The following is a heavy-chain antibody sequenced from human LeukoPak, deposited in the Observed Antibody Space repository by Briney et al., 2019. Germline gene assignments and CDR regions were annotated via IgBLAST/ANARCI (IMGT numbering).Heavy chain of an antibody. V-gene: IGHV4-59*08. CDR1: GGSISSYY. CDR3: ARRSISRGWYGD. D-gene: IGHD6-19*01. J-gene: IGHJ4*02. Sequence: SETLSLTCTVSGGSISSYYWSWIRQPPGKGLEWIGYIYYSGSTNYNPSLKSRVTISVDTSKNQFSLKLSSVTAADTAVYYCARRSISRGWYGDWGQGTLVTVSS. CDR2: IYYSGST.